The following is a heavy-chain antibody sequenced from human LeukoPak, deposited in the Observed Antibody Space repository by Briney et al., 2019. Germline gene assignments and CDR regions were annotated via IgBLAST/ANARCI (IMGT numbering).Heavy chain of an antibody. CDR2: INAGNGNT. CDR3: ARDPSGWYNYYYYYGMDV. V-gene: IGHV1-3*01. CDR1: GYTFTSYA. Sequence: ASVKVSCKASGYTFTSYAMHWVRQAPGQRLEWMGWINAGNGNTKYSQKFQGRVTITRDTSASTAYMELSSLRSEDTAVYYCARDPSGWYNYYYYYGMDVWGQGTTVTVSS. D-gene: IGHD6-19*01. J-gene: IGHJ6*02.